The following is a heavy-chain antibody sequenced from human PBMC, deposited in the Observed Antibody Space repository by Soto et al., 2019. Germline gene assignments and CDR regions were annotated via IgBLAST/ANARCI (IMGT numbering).Heavy chain of an antibody. CDR3: TTDSDAGDYVFDY. CDR2: IKSKTDGGTT. Sequence: GGSLRLSCAASGFTFSNAWMSWVRQAPGKGLEWVGRIKSKTDGGTTDYAAPVKGRFTISRDDSKNTLYLQMNSLKTEDTAVYYCTTDSDAGDYVFDYWGQGTLVTVSS. J-gene: IGHJ4*02. CDR1: GFTFSNAW. D-gene: IGHD4-17*01. V-gene: IGHV3-15*01.